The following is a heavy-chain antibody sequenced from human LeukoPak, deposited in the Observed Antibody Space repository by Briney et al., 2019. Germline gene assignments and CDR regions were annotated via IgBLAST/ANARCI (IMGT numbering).Heavy chain of an antibody. CDR2: ISPNSGGT. Sequence: ASVKVSCKASGYPFTGYYMHWVRQAPGQGLEWMGWISPNSGGTDYAQKFQGRVTMTRDTSISTAYMELRSLRSDDTAVYYCARVVDLRVVVPAATQDWFDPWGQGTLVTVSS. V-gene: IGHV1-2*02. CDR1: GYPFTGYY. CDR3: ARVVDLRVVVPAATQDWFDP. J-gene: IGHJ5*02. D-gene: IGHD2-2*01.